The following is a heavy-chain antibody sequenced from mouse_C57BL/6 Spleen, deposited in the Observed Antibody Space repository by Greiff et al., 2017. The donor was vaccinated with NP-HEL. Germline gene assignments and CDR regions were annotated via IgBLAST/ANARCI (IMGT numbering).Heavy chain of an antibody. CDR1: GYTFTDYY. V-gene: IGHV1-26*01. CDR2: INPNNGGT. CDR3: ARGDDYGPFAY. J-gene: IGHJ3*01. Sequence: VQLQQSGPELVKPGASVKISCKASGYTFTDYYMNWVKQSHGKSLEWIGDINPNNGGTSYNQKFKGKATLTVDKSSSTAYMELRSLTSEDSAVYYCARGDDYGPFAYWGQGTLVTVSA. D-gene: IGHD2-4*01.